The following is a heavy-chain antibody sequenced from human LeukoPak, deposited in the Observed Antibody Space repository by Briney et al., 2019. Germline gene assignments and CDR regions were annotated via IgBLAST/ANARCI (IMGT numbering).Heavy chain of an antibody. J-gene: IGHJ4*02. CDR3: ARAPFIPAAIDY. CDR1: GGSISSGGYY. D-gene: IGHD2-2*01. CDR2: IYYSGST. Sequence: SETLSLTCTVSGGSISSGGYYWSWIRQHPGKGLEWIGYIYYSGSTYYNPSLKSRLTISVDTSKNQLSLKLSSVTAADTAVYYCARAPFIPAAIDYWGQGTLVTVSS. V-gene: IGHV4-31*03.